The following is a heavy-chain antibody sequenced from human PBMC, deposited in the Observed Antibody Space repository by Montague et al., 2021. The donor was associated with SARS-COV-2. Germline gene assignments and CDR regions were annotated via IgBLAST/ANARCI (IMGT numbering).Heavy chain of an antibody. Sequence: SLRLSCSASGFTFSSYAMSWVRQAPGKGLEWVSAISGSGGSTYYADSVKGRFTISRDNSKNTLYLQMNSLRAEDTAVYYCAKVQRITMVRGVIFHWFDHWGQGTLVTVSS. CDR2: ISGSGGST. D-gene: IGHD3-10*01. CDR3: AKVQRITMVRGVIFHWFDH. CDR1: GFTFSSYA. J-gene: IGHJ5*02. V-gene: IGHV3-23*01.